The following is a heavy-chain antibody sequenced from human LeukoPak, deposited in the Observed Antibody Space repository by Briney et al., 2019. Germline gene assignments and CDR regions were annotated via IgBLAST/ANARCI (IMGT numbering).Heavy chain of an antibody. CDR3: AKDQKWGPADYYFDS. CDR2: ISTDGKDK. J-gene: IGHJ4*02. D-gene: IGHD2-2*01. V-gene: IGHV3-30*18. Sequence: PGGSLRLSCAASGFTLSNYAMHWVRQAPGKGLEWVTVISTDGKDKKYADSVKGRFAISRDNSKNTLDLQMNSLRAEDTAVYYCAKDQKWGPADYYFDSWGQGPLVTVSS. CDR1: GFTLSNYA.